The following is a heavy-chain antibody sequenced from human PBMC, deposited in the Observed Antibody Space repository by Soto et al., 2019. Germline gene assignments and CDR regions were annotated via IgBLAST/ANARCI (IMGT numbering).Heavy chain of an antibody. CDR2: ISAYNGNS. D-gene: IGHD2-2*01. J-gene: IGHJ6*02. CDR1: GYTFTSYG. CDR3: ARIADCSTTSCSFPSRFHIRGYYYYYGLDV. V-gene: IGHV1-18*01. Sequence: ASVQVSCKASGYTFTSYGISWVRQAPGQGLEWVGWISAYNGNSNYAQKYLGRVTMTTDTSTNTAYMEMSSLRSDDTAVYYCARIADCSTTSCSFPSRFHIRGYYYYYGLDVWGQGTTVTVSS.